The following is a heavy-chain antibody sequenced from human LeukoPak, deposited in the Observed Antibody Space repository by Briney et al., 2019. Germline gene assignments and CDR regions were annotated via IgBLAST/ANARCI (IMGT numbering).Heavy chain of an antibody. CDR2: IKPDGSEK. Sequence: GGSLRLSCAASGFTFSTYWMGWVRQAPGKGLEWVAKIKPDGSEKDHVDSVKGRFTISRDNAKNSLYLQLNSLRAEDTAVYYCARSRFYFDYWGQGTLVTVPS. V-gene: IGHV3-7*01. CDR3: ARSRFYFDY. CDR1: GFTFSTYW. J-gene: IGHJ4*02.